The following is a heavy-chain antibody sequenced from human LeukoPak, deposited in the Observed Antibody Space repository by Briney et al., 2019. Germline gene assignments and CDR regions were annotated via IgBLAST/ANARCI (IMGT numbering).Heavy chain of an antibody. CDR1: GFDFNNYN. Sequence: GGSLRLSCAASGFDFNNYNMNWVRQAPGKGLEWVSTITSSGTYIYYADSVKGRFTISKDISQNTLFLQMNSLRPEDTAVYYCARAAHRGFSFDYWGQGTLVTVSS. V-gene: IGHV3-21*01. J-gene: IGHJ4*02. CDR2: ITSSGTYI. D-gene: IGHD3-10*01. CDR3: ARAAHRGFSFDY.